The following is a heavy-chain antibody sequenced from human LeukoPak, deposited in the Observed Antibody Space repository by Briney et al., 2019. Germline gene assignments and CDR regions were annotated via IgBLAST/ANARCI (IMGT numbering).Heavy chain of an antibody. J-gene: IGHJ4*02. CDR1: GASTGNYF. D-gene: IGHD1-14*01. Sequence: SETLSLTCSVSGASTGNYFCTWIRQSAEKGLECIGRIHSSGSTYYNPSLRGGVSMSLDTSTNEFSLRLSSVTAADTAVYYCARDPAGHGRYFDYWGQGVLVTVSS. V-gene: IGHV4-4*07. CDR3: ARDPAGHGRYFDY. CDR2: IHSSGST.